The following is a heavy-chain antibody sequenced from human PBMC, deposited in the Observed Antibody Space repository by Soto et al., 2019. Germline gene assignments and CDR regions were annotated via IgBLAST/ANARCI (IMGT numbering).Heavy chain of an antibody. V-gene: IGHV3-21*01. CDR2: ISSSSSYI. J-gene: IGHJ4*02. CDR3: ARERAGNYDILTGYYEGLFDY. D-gene: IGHD3-9*01. CDR1: GYSFSSYS. Sequence: PGGSLRLSCAASGYSFSSYSMNWVRQAPGKGLEWVSSISSSSSYIYYADSVKGRFTISRDNAKNSLYLQMNSLRAEDTAVYYCARERAGNYDILTGYYEGLFDYWGQGTLVTVSS.